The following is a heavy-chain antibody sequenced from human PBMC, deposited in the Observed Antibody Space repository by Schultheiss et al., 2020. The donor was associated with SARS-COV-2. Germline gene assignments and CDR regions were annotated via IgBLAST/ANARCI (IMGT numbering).Heavy chain of an antibody. V-gene: IGHV3-11*06. CDR1: GFIFSDYY. CDR3: VSGDGSGWYTENY. J-gene: IGHJ4*02. Sequence: GGSLRLSCAASGFIFSDYYMSWVRQAPGKGLEWVSYISGTSSSADYAESVRGRFTVSRDNAKNSLYLQMHSLRGEDTAVYYCVSGDGSGWYTENYWGQGTLVTVSS. CDR2: ISGTSSSA. D-gene: IGHD6-19*01.